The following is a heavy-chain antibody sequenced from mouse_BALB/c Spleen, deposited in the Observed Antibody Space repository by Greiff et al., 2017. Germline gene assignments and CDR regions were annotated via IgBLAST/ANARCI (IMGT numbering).Heavy chain of an antibody. D-gene: IGHD1-1*01. V-gene: IGHV1-26*01. CDR1: GYSFTGYS. CDR3: ARVLGSSYNYYAMDY. Sequence: EVQLQQSGPELVKPGASMKISCKASGYSFTGYSMNWVKQSHGKNLEWIGLINPYNGGTSYNQKFKGKATLTVDKSSSTAYMELLSLTSEDSAVYYCARVLGSSYNYYAMDYWGQGTSVTVSS. J-gene: IGHJ4*01. CDR2: INPYNGGT.